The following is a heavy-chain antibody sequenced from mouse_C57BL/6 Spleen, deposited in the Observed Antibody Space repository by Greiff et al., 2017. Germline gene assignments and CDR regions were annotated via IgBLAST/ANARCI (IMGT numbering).Heavy chain of an antibody. CDR1: GYSFTGYF. Sequence: EVKLQQSGPELVKPGDSVKISCKASGYSFTGYFMNWVMQSHGKSLEWIGRINPYNGDTFYNQKFKGKATLTVDKSSSTAHMELRSLTSEDSAVYYCASPLYYGNYPFYYAMDYWGQGTSVTVSS. J-gene: IGHJ4*01. CDR3: ASPLYYGNYPFYYAMDY. V-gene: IGHV1-20*01. CDR2: INPYNGDT. D-gene: IGHD2-1*01.